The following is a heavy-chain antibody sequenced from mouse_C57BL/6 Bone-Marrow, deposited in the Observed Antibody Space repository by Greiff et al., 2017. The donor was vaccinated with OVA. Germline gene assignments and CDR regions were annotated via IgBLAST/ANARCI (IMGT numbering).Heavy chain of an antibody. J-gene: IGHJ1*03. CDR1: GFTFSSYT. V-gene: IGHV5-9*01. D-gene: IGHD1-1*01. CDR3: ARQKGYGSSYGYFDV. CDR2: ISGGGGNT. Sequence: EVQVVESGGGLVKPGGSLKLSCAASGFTFSSYTMSWVRQTPEKSLEWVATISGGGGNTYYPASVKGRFTISRDTAKNTLYLQMSSLRAEDTALYYCARQKGYGSSYGYFDVWGTGTTVTVAS.